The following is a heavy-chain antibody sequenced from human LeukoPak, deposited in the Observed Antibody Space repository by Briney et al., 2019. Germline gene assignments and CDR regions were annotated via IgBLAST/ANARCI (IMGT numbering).Heavy chain of an antibody. CDR2: INHSGST. D-gene: IGHD6-13*01. Sequence: SETLSLTCAVYGGSFSGYYWSWIRQPPGKGLEWIGEINHSGSTNYNPSLKSRVTISVDTSKNQFSLKLSSVTAADTAVYYCARSLPGSPGYSGSYIDYWGQGTLVTVSS. J-gene: IGHJ4*02. V-gene: IGHV4-34*01. CDR3: ARSLPGSPGYSGSYIDY. CDR1: GGSFSGYY.